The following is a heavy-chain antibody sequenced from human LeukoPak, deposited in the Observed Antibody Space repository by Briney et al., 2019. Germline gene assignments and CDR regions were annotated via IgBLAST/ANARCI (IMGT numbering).Heavy chain of an antibody. Sequence: GSLRLSCVVSGFTFSDYAMSWVRQPPGKGLEWIGSIYYSGSTYYNPSLKSRVTISVDTSKNQFSLKLSSVTAADTAVYYCARGDGAFDIWGQGTMVTVSS. CDR1: GFTFSDYA. J-gene: IGHJ3*02. CDR3: ARGDGAFDI. D-gene: IGHD3-10*01. CDR2: IYYSGST. V-gene: IGHV4-38-2*01.